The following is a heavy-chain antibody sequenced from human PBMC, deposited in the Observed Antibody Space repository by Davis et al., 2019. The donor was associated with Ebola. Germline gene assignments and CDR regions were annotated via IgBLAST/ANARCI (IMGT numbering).Heavy chain of an antibody. D-gene: IGHD3-3*01. J-gene: IGHJ6*02. CDR1: GGTFSSYA. Sequence: SVKVSCKASGGTFSSYAISWVRQAPGQGLEWMGGIIPIFGTANYAQKFQGRVTITADESTSTAYMELSSLRAEDTAVYYCARDRITIFGVVTRYYGMDVWGQGTTVTVSS. CDR2: IIPIFGTA. V-gene: IGHV1-69*13. CDR3: ARDRITIFGVVTRYYGMDV.